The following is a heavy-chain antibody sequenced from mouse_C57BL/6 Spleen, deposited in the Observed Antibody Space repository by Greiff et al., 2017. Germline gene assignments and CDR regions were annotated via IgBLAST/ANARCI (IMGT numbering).Heavy chain of an antibody. D-gene: IGHD2-4*01. J-gene: IGHJ1*03. Sequence: EVKLMESGGGLVKPGGSLKLSCAASGFTFSSYAMSWVRQTPEKRLEWVATISDGGSYTYYPDNVKGRFTISRDNAKNNLYLQMSHLKSEDTAMYYCAKAYDYDDWYFDVWGTGTTVTVSS. CDR2: ISDGGSYT. CDR1: GFTFSSYA. CDR3: AKAYDYDDWYFDV. V-gene: IGHV5-4*03.